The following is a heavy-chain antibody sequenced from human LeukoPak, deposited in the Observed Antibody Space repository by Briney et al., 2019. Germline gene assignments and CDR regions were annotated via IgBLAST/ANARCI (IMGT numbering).Heavy chain of an antibody. D-gene: IGHD2-2*01. CDR1: GGSFSGYY. CDR3: ARAFYCSSTSCYSGGAFDI. V-gene: IGHV4-34*01. Sequence: SETLSLTCAVYGGSFSGYYWSWIRKPPRKGLEWIGEINHSGSTNYNPSLKSRVTISVDTSKNQFSLKLSSVTAADTAVYYCARAFYCSSTSCYSGGAFDIWGQGTMVTVSS. CDR2: INHSGST. J-gene: IGHJ3*02.